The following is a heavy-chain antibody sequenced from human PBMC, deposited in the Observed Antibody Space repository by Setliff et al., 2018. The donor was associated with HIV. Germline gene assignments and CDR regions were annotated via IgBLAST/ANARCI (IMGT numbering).Heavy chain of an antibody. V-gene: IGHV4-30-4*08. CDR3: ASLNYYDSSGYYPH. J-gene: IGHJ4*02. D-gene: IGHD3-22*01. CDR1: GGSISSGDYY. CDR2: IYYSGST. Sequence: SETLSLTCTVSGGSISSGDYYWSWIRQPPGKGLEWIGYIYYSGSTYYNPSLKSRVTISVDTSKNQFSLKLSSVTAADTAVYYCASLNYYDSSGYYPHWGQGTLVTSPQ.